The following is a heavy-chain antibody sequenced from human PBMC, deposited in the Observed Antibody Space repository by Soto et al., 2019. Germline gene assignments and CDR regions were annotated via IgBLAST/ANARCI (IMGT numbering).Heavy chain of an antibody. J-gene: IGHJ4*02. D-gene: IGHD4-17*01. CDR2: IYYSGRT. CDR3: ATDRVTTVDY. Sequence: QLQLQESGPGLVKPSETLSLTCTVSGGSISSSSYYWGWIRQPPGKGLEWIGSIYYSGRTYYNPSLKSRVTISVDTSKNQFSLKLSSVTAADTAVYYCATDRVTTVDYWGQGTLVTVSS. V-gene: IGHV4-39*01. CDR1: GGSISSSSYY.